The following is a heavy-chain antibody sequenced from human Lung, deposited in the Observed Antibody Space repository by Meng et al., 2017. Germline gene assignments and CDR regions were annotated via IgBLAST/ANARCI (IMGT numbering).Heavy chain of an antibody. J-gene: IGHJ4*02. CDR2: INHSGST. CDR3: ARGPTTMAHDFDY. V-gene: IGHV4-34*01. Sequence: QVQLQACGAGLLKPSVTLSLTCVVSGGSFSDYYWSWIRQPPGKGLEWIGEINHSGSTNYNPSLESRATISVDTSQNNLSLKLSSVTAADSAVYYCARGPTTMAHDFDYWGQGTLVTVSS. CDR1: GGSFSDYY. D-gene: IGHD4-11*01.